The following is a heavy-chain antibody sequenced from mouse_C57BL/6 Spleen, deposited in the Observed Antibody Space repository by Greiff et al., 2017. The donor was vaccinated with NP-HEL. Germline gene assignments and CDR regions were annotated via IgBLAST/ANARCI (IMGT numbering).Heavy chain of an antibody. Sequence: VQLQQSGTVLARPGASVKMSCKTSGYTFTSYWMHWVKQRPGQGLDWIGASYPGNSDTSYNQKFKGEARLTAVTSASTAYLGLSSLTNEDSAVYYCTRDYGSSLYWYFDVWGTGTTVTVSS. CDR1: GYTFTSYW. D-gene: IGHD1-1*01. CDR2: SYPGNSDT. J-gene: IGHJ1*03. V-gene: IGHV1-5*01. CDR3: TRDYGSSLYWYFDV.